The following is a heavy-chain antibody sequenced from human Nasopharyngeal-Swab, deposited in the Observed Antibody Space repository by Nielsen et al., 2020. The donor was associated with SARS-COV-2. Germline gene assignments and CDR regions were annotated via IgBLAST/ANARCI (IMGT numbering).Heavy chain of an antibody. CDR2: ISSSSSTI. CDR1: GFTFSSYS. CDR3: AREVVVPSGGYNWFDP. J-gene: IGHJ5*02. Sequence: GGFLRLSCAASGFTFSSYSMNWVRQAPGKGLEWVSYISSSSSTIYYADSVKGRFTISRDNAKNSLYLQMNSLRAEDTAVYYRAREVVVPSGGYNWFDPWGQGTLVTVSS. V-gene: IGHV3-48*01. D-gene: IGHD2-2*01.